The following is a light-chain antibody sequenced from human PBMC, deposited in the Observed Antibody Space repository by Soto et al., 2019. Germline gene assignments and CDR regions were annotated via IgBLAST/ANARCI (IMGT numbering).Light chain of an antibody. J-gene: IGLJ2*01. CDR2: DTT. V-gene: IGLV7-46*01. CDR3: LLAYSGGRV. CDR1: DGPVTSNHY. Sequence: AVVTQEPSLTVSPGGTVTLTCGSSDGPVTSNHYPYWYQQRPGQVPRTLIYDTTNRQSWAPARFSGSLVGVKAALTLSGAQSEDEADYYCLLAYSGGRVFGGGTKLTVL.